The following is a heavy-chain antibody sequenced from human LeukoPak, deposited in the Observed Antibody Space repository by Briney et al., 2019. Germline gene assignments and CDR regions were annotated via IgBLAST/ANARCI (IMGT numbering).Heavy chain of an antibody. Sequence: SETLSLTCTVSGGSISSYYWSWIRQPPGKGLEWIGYIYYSGSTNYNPSLKSRVTISVDTSKNQFSLKLSSVTDADTAVYYCAGTIAAAGTGAFDIWGQGTMVTVSS. J-gene: IGHJ3*02. CDR2: IYYSGST. CDR3: AGTIAAAGTGAFDI. D-gene: IGHD6-13*01. V-gene: IGHV4-59*01. CDR1: GGSISSYY.